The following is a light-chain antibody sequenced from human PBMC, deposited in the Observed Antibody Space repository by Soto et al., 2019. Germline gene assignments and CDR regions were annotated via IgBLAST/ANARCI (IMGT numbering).Light chain of an antibody. CDR3: QKYNSAPPYT. CDR2: AAS. J-gene: IGKJ1*01. Sequence: DIQMTQSPSSLSASVGDRVTITCRASQGISNYLAWYQQKPGKVPKLLIYAASTLQSGVPSRFSGSGSGTDFTLTISSLQTEDVATYYCQKYNSAPPYTFGQGTKVEIK. V-gene: IGKV1-27*01. CDR1: QGISNY.